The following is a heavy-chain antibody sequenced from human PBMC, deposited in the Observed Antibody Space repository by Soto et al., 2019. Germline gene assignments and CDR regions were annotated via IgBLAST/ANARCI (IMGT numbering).Heavy chain of an antibody. D-gene: IGHD3-16*01. CDR1: GGSLSGSDDY. V-gene: IGHV4-30-4*01. CDR3: ARSDKLTGPYYYDTCGPFDY. CDR2: IHYSGST. J-gene: IGHJ4*02. Sequence: SETLCLTWTVSGGSLSGSDDYWNWLRQPPGKGLEWIGNIHYSGSTHYTPSLQSRVTISLDTSKNQLSLKVNSVTAADSAVYYCARSDKLTGPYYYDTCGPFDYWGLGTLVTGSS.